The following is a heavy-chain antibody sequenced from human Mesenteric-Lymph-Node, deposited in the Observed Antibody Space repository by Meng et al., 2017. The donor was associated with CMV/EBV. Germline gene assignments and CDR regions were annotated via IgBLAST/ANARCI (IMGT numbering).Heavy chain of an antibody. CDR3: ARDLRGYSYANYYYYYGMDV. CDR2: ISSSSSYI. D-gene: IGHD5-18*01. J-gene: IGHJ6*02. V-gene: IGHV3-21*01. Sequence: GESLKISCAASGFTFSSYSMNWVRQAPGKGLEWVSSISSSSSYIYYADSVKGRFTISRDNAENSLYLQMNSLRAEDTAVYYCARDLRGYSYANYYYYYGMDVWGQGTTVTVSS. CDR1: GFTFSSYS.